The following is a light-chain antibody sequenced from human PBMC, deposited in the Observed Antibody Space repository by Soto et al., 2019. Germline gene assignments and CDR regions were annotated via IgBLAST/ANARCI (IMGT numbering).Light chain of an antibody. CDR2: EDN. Sequence: NFMLTQPHSVSQSPGKTVTISCTRSSGSIASNYVQWYQQRPGSAPTTVIYEDNQRPSGVPDRFSGSIDSSSNSASLTISGLKTEDEAYYYFQSYDSSNHSLVFVGGTKLTVL. CDR3: QSYDSSNHSLV. V-gene: IGLV6-57*04. J-gene: IGLJ2*01. CDR1: SGSIASNY.